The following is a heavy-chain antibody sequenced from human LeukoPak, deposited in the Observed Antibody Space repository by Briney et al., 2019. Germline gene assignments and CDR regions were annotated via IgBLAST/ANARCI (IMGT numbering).Heavy chain of an antibody. J-gene: IGHJ4*02. V-gene: IGHV1-46*03. CDR3: ARDRVAVAVDY. CDR1: GYTFTSYY. CDR2: INLSGGST. D-gene: IGHD6-19*01. Sequence: ASVKVSCKASGYTFTSYYMHWVRQAPGQGLEWMGIINLSGGSTSYAQKFQGRVTMTRDTSTSTVYMELSSLRSEDTAVYYCARDRVAVAVDYWGQGTLVTVSS.